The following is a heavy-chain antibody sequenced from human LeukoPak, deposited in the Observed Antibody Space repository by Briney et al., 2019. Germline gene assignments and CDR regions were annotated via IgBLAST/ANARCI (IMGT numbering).Heavy chain of an antibody. J-gene: IGHJ3*02. Sequence: GGSLRLSCAESGFTFSSYWMHWVRQAPGKGLVWVSRISGGGNNIDYADSVKGRFTISRDNAKNTLYLQMNSLRAEDTAVYYCARDKGHAFDIWGQGTMITVSS. CDR3: ARDKGHAFDI. CDR2: ISGGGNNI. V-gene: IGHV3-74*01. CDR1: GFTFSSYW.